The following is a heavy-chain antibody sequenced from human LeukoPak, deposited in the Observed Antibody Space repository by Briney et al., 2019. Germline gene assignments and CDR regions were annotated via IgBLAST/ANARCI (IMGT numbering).Heavy chain of an antibody. CDR3: ARGPDVEMATGY. D-gene: IGHD5-24*01. CDR1: GGTFSSYA. V-gene: IGHV1-69*05. Sequence: GASVKVSCKASGGTFSSYAISWVRQAPGQGLEWMGGIIPIFGTANYAQKLQGRVTMTTDTSTSTAYMELRSLRSDDTAVYYCARGPDVEMATGYWGQGTLVTVSS. J-gene: IGHJ4*02. CDR2: IIPIFGTA.